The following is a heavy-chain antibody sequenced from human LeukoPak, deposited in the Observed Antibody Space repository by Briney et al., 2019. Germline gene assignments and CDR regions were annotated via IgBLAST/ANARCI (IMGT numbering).Heavy chain of an antibody. Sequence: SETLSLTCTVAGGSISSYYWSWIRQPPGKGLEWIGYIYYSGSTNYNPSLKSRVTISVDTSKNQFSLKLSSVTAADTAVYYRARKSASSGYYQFDYWGQGTLVTVSS. CDR2: IYYSGST. V-gene: IGHV4-59*01. CDR1: GGSISSYY. CDR3: ARKSASSGYYQFDY. D-gene: IGHD3-22*01. J-gene: IGHJ4*02.